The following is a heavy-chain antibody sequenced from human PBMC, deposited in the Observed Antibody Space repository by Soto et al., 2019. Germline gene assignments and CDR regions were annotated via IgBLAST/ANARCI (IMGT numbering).Heavy chain of an antibody. CDR3: ARXRRITMIVVVITTYFDY. Sequence: SETLSLTCAVYGGSFSCYYWSWIRQPPGKGLEWIGEINHSGSTNYNPSLKSRVTISVDTSKNQFSLKLSSVTAADTAVYYCARXRRITMIVVVITTYFDYWGQGTLVTVSS. CDR2: INHSGST. CDR1: GGSFSCYY. V-gene: IGHV4-34*01. J-gene: IGHJ4*02. D-gene: IGHD3-22*01.